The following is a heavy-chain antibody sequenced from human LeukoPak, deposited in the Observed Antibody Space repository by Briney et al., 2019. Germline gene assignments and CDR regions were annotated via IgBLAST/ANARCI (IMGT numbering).Heavy chain of an antibody. V-gene: IGHV1-46*01. Sequence: GASVKVSCKASGYTFTSYYMHWVRQAPGQGLEWMGIINPSGGSTSYAQKFQGRVAMTRDTSTSTAYMELSSLRSEDTAVYYCATGKVVITTEFDPWGQGTLVTVSS. D-gene: IGHD3-22*01. J-gene: IGHJ5*02. CDR1: GYTFTSYY. CDR3: ATGKVVITTEFDP. CDR2: INPSGGST.